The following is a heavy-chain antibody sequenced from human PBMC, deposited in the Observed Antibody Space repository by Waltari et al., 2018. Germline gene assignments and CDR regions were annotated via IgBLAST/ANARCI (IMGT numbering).Heavy chain of an antibody. CDR3: ARDTGGDVLGSYYFDY. CDR2: IWYDGSNK. CDR1: GFTFSSYG. J-gene: IGHJ4*02. Sequence: QVQLVESGGGVVQPGRSLRLSCAASGFTFSSYGMHWVRQAPGKGLEWVAVIWYDGSNKYYADSVKGRFTISRDNSKNTLYLQMNSLRAEDTAVYYCARDTGGDVLGSYYFDYWGQGTLVTVS. V-gene: IGHV3-33*01. D-gene: IGHD2-21*02.